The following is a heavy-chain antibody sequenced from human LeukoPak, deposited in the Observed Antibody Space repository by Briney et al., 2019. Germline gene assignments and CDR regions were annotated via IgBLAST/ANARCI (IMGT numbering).Heavy chain of an antibody. CDR3: ARPNITSYYDSRGYEAFDV. J-gene: IGHJ3*01. CDR2: IYRGDSDT. Sequence: GSLKISCQASGYSFTKYWIGWVRQMPGKGLEWMGIIYRGDSDTRYSPSFQGQVTISADRSVRTAYLQWSSLKASDTAMYYCARPNITSYYDSRGYEAFDVWGQGTMVTVSA. CDR1: GYSFTKYW. D-gene: IGHD3-22*01. V-gene: IGHV5-51*01.